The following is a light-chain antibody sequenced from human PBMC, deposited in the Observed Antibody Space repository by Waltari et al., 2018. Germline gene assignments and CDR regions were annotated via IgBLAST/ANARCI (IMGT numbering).Light chain of an antibody. CDR2: NTN. CDR3: VLYMGSGIWV. J-gene: IGLJ3*02. CDR1: SGSVTSRYY. Sequence: QTVVTQEPSFSVSPGGTVTLTCGLGSGSVTSRYYPSWYQQTPGQAPRTLSYNTNIRSLGGPARFSGSILGNKAALTITGAQADDDSDYYCVLYMGSGIWVFGGGTKLTVL. V-gene: IGLV8-61*01.